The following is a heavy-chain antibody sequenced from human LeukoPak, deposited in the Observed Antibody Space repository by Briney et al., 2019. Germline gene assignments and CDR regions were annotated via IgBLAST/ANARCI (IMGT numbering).Heavy chain of an antibody. CDR1: GGSLSSGDYY. V-gene: IGHV4-30-4*01. CDR2: IYYSGSA. CDR3: ARQGSYYYGSGTYYNGHFDY. J-gene: IGHJ4*02. Sequence: PSQTLSLTCTVSGGSLSSGDYYWIWIRQPPGKGLAWIGYIYYSGSAFYNPSLKSRVTISVDTPKHQFSLKLTSVTAADTAVYYCARQGSYYYGSGTYYNGHFDYWAQGTLVTVSS. D-gene: IGHD3-10*01.